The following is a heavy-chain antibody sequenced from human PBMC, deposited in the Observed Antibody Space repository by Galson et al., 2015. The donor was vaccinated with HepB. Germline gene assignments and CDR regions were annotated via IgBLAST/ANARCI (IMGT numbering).Heavy chain of an antibody. Sequence: SETLSLTCTVSGVSISNYYWSWIRQPPGKGLEWIGYIYYSGNTNYNPSLKSRVTISLDRSKNKFSLKLSSVTAADTAVYYCARQKGTLIPFDYWGQGTLLTVSS. CDR3: ARQKGTLIPFDY. CDR1: GVSISNYY. CDR2: IYYSGNT. V-gene: IGHV4-59*08. J-gene: IGHJ4*02. D-gene: IGHD2/OR15-2a*01.